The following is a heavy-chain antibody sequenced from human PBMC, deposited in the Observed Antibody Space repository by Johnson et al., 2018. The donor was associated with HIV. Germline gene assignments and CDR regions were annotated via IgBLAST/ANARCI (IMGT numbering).Heavy chain of an antibody. CDR2: LSSSGTSV. V-gene: IGHV3-11*04. D-gene: IGHD3-22*01. Sequence: QVQLVESGGGLVKPGGSLRLSCAASGFTFSDYYMSWIRQTPGKGLEWVSYLSSSGTSVYYADSVTGRFSISRDNAKHSLYLQMNSLRAEDTAVYYCARDRGYWDAFDIWGQGTMVTVSS. CDR3: ARDRGYWDAFDI. CDR1: GFTFSDYY. J-gene: IGHJ3*02.